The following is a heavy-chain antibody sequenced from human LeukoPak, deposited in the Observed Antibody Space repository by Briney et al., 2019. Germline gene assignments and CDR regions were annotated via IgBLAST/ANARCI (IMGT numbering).Heavy chain of an antibody. D-gene: IGHD3-22*01. CDR3: ARVIAWYDSSGFFDY. V-gene: IGHV1-2*02. Sequence: ASVKVSCKASGYTFTGYYMHWVRQAPGQGLEWMGWINPNSGGTNYAQKFQGRATMTRDTSISTAYMELSRLRSDDTAVYYCARVIAWYDSSGFFDYWGQGTLVTVSS. CDR2: INPNSGGT. CDR1: GYTFTGYY. J-gene: IGHJ4*02.